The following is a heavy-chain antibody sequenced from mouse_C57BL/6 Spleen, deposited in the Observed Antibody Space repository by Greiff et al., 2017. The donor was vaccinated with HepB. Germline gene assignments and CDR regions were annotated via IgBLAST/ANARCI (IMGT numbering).Heavy chain of an antibody. V-gene: IGHV1-19*01. CDR2: INPYNGGT. J-gene: IGHJ1*03. D-gene: IGHD1-1*01. Sequence: EVQLQQSGPVLVKPGASVKMSCKASGYTFTDYYMNWVKQSHGKSLEWIGVINPYNGGTSYNQKFKGKATLTVDKSSSTAYMELNSLTSEDSAVYYCARGGVVATDWYFEVWGTGTTVTVSA. CDR1: GYTFTDYY. CDR3: ARGGVVATDWYFEV.